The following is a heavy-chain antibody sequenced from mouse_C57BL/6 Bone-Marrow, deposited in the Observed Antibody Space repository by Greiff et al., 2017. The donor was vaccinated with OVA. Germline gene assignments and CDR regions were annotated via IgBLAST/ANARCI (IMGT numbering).Heavy chain of an antibody. D-gene: IGHD1-1*01. V-gene: IGHV1-81*01. CDR1: GYTFTSYG. Sequence: QVQLQQSGAELARPGASVKLSCKASGYTFTSYGISWVKQRTGQGLEWIGEIYPRSGNTYYNEKFKGKATLTADKSSSTAYMELRSLTSEDSAVYFCARWGTTVASYWYFDVWGTGTTVTVSS. CDR3: ARWGTTVASYWYFDV. J-gene: IGHJ1*03. CDR2: IYPRSGNT.